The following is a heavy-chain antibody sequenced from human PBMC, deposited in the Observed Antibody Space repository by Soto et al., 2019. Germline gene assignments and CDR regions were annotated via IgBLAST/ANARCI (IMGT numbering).Heavy chain of an antibody. J-gene: IGHJ4*02. CDR2: ITSKTGDQ. D-gene: IGHD3-22*01. CDR3: ARDLMPNDRGLGDLAY. CDR1: GFTFNKYS. Sequence: EVRLVESGGGLVKPGGSLRLSCAASGFTFNKYSMNWVRQAPGKGLEWVSFITSKTGDQYYADSVKGRFIISRDNTNNSLSLQVTSLRDEDTAVYYCARDLMPNDRGLGDLAYWGQGTLVTVSS. V-gene: IGHV3-21*02.